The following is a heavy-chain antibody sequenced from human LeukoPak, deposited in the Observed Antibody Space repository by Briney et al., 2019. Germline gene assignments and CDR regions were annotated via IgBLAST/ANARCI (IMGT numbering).Heavy chain of an antibody. CDR3: ARVGYCSSTSCYGPFPFDY. Sequence: ASVKVSCKASGYTFTSYDINWVRQATGQGLEWMGWMNPNSGNTGYAQKFQGRVTMTRNTSISTAYMELSSLRSEDTAVYYCARVGYCSSTSCYGPFPFDYWGQGTLVTVSS. D-gene: IGHD2-2*01. J-gene: IGHJ4*02. V-gene: IGHV1-8*01. CDR2: MNPNSGNT. CDR1: GYTFTSYD.